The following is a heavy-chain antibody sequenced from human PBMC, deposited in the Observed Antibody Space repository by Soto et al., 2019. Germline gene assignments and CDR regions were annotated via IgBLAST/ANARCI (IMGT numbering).Heavy chain of an antibody. CDR2: ISWNSGSI. CDR1: GFTFDDYA. V-gene: IGHV3-9*01. Sequence: GGSLRLSCAASGFTFDDYAMHWVRQAPGKGLEWVSGISWNSGSIGYADSVKGRFTISRDNAKNSLYLQMNSLRAEDTALYYCAKGPTYYYGSGSYYNYYYYMDVWGKGTTVTVSS. D-gene: IGHD3-10*01. J-gene: IGHJ6*03. CDR3: AKGPTYYYGSGSYYNYYYYMDV.